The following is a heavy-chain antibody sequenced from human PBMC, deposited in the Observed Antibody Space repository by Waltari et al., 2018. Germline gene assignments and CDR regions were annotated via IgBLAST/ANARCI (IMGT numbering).Heavy chain of an antibody. D-gene: IGHD6-13*01. V-gene: IGHV1-69*05. CDR3: ASSSSLHPYYYYGMDV. Sequence: QVQLVQSGAEVTKPGYSVKVSCKASGGTFSSYAISWVRQAPGQGLEWMGGIIPIFGTANDAQKFQGRVTITTDESTSTAYMELSSLRSEDTAVYYCASSSSLHPYYYYGMDVWGQGTTVTVSS. CDR1: GGTFSSYA. J-gene: IGHJ6*02. CDR2: IIPIFGTA.